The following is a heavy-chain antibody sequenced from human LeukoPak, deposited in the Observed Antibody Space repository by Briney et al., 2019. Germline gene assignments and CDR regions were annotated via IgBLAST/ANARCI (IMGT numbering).Heavy chain of an antibody. Sequence: PGGSLRLSCAASGFSFSSYWMHWVRQAPGKGLVWVSRIKTDGGSTSYADSVKGRFTISRDNAKNTLYLQMNSLRAEDTAVYYCAREVVPPAHFDYWGQGTLVTVSS. CDR2: IKTDGGST. J-gene: IGHJ4*02. D-gene: IGHD2-2*01. CDR3: AREVVPPAHFDY. V-gene: IGHV3-74*01. CDR1: GFSFSSYW.